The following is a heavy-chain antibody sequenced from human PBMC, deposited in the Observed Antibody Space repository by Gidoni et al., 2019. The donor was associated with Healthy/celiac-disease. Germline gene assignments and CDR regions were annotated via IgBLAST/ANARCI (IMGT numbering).Heavy chain of an antibody. Sequence: EVQLVESGGGLVQPGGSLKLSCAASGFTFSGSAMHWVRQASGKGLEWVGRIRSKANSYATAYAASVKGRFTISRDDSKNTAYLQMNSLKTEDTAVYYCTRRIYYGSGSYPKGDYMDVWGKGTTVTVSS. CDR3: TRRIYYGSGSYPKGDYMDV. V-gene: IGHV3-73*01. D-gene: IGHD3-10*01. J-gene: IGHJ6*03. CDR2: IRSKANSYAT. CDR1: GFTFSGSA.